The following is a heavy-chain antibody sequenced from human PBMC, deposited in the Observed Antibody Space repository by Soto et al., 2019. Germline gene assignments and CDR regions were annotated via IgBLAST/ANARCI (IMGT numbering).Heavy chain of an antibody. CDR3: ARGSYYDSSGYYRP. CDR1: GGSISSGGYY. Sequence: SETLSLTCTVSGGSISSGGYYWSWIRQLPGKGLEWIGYIYYSGSTYYNPSLKSRVTISVDTSKNQFSLKLSSVTAADTAVYYCARGSYYDSSGYYRPWGQGTLVTVSS. J-gene: IGHJ5*02. D-gene: IGHD3-22*01. CDR2: IYYSGST. V-gene: IGHV4-31*03.